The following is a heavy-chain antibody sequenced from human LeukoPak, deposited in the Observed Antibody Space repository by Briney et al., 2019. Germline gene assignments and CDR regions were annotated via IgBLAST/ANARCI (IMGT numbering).Heavy chain of an antibody. Sequence: SQTLSLTCAISGDSVSSNSATWNWIRQSPSRGLEWLGRTYYRSKWYDDYAISVKSRITINPDTSKNQFSLQLNSVTPEDTAVYYCARTGGMYGENWFDPWGQGTLVTVSS. V-gene: IGHV6-1*01. CDR2: TYYRSKWYD. CDR1: GDSVSSNSAT. D-gene: IGHD4-17*01. CDR3: ARTGGMYGENWFDP. J-gene: IGHJ5*02.